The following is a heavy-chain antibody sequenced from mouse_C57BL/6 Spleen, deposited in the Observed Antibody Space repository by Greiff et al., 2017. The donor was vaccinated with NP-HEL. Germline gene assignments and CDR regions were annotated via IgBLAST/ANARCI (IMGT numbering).Heavy chain of an antibody. CDR3: ARVYDRVFAY. Sequence: EVQLVESEGGLVQPGSSMKLSCTASGFTFSDYYMAWVRQVPEKGLEWVANINYDGSSTYYLDSLKSRFIISRDNAKNILYLQMSSLKSEDTATYYCARVYDRVFAYWGQGTLVTVSA. J-gene: IGHJ3*01. D-gene: IGHD2-12*01. CDR1: GFTFSDYY. V-gene: IGHV5-16*01. CDR2: INYDGSST.